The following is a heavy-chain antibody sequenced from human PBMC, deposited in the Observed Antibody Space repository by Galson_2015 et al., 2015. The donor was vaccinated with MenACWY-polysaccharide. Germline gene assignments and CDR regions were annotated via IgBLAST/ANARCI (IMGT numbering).Heavy chain of an antibody. CDR3: AKHLIRGLNYAMDV. CDR1: GFTFRSYP. CDR2: ISGSGNSA. J-gene: IGHJ6*02. V-gene: IGHV3-23*01. D-gene: IGHD3-10*01. Sequence: SLRLSCAASGFTFRSYPMNWVRQTPGKGLEWVSGISGSGNSAFYADSVEGRFTISRDNSKNTLFLEMNSLRVEDTAVYYCAKHLIRGLNYAMDVWGQGTTVTVSS.